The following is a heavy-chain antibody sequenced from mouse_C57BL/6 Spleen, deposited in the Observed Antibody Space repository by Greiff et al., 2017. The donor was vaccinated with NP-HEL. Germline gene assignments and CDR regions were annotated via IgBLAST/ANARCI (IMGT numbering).Heavy chain of an antibody. CDR1: GYTFTTYP. CDR2: FHPYNDDT. CDR3: ARNRYYYGSSYGYFDV. Sequence: QVQLQQSGAELVKPGASVKMSCKASGYTFTTYPLEWMKQNHGKSLEWIGNFHPYNDDTKYNEKFKGKATLTVEKSSSTVYLELSRLTSDDSAVYYCARNRYYYGSSYGYFDVWGTGTTVTVSS. D-gene: IGHD1-1*01. V-gene: IGHV1-47*01. J-gene: IGHJ1*03.